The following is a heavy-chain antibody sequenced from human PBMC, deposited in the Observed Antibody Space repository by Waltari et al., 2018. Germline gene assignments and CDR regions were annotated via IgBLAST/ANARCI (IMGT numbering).Heavy chain of an antibody. D-gene: IGHD4-4*01. Sequence: QVQLQESGPGLVKPSETLSLTCTVSDYSIAYGYYWGWVRQSPGKGLEWIASISHSGNTFYNPSLKSRVTISVDTSKKQFSLKMSSVTAADTALYYCARSQDYSNYYLFESWGQGILVTVSS. V-gene: IGHV4-38-2*02. CDR2: ISHSGNT. J-gene: IGHJ5*01. CDR1: DYSIAYGYY. CDR3: ARSQDYSNYYLFES.